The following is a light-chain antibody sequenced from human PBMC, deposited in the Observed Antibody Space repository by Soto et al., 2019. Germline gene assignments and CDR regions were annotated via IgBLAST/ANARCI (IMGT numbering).Light chain of an antibody. J-gene: IGKJ1*01. CDR3: QQRLLWPQT. CDR1: QAVSTY. V-gene: IGKV3-11*01. Sequence: EIVLTQSPATLSSFPGDRVTLSCRASQAVSTYVAWYQHKPGQAPRLLIYDASNRATGVPFRFSGSGSGTDFTLTVSSLEPEDFAVYYCQQRLLWPQTFGQGTKVDIK. CDR2: DAS.